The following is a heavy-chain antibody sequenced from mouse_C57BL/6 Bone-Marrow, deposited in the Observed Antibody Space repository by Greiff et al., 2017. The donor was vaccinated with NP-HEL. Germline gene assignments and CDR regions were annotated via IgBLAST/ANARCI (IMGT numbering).Heavy chain of an antibody. CDR2: ISSGSSTI. Sequence: VQLKQSGGGLVKPGGSLKLSCAASGFTFSDYGMRWVRQAPEKGLEWVAYISSGSSTIYYADTVKGRFTISRDNAKNTLFLQMTSLRSEDTAMYYCARPGEDYFDYWGQGTTLTVSS. CDR1: GFTFSDYG. CDR3: ARPGEDYFDY. J-gene: IGHJ2*01. V-gene: IGHV5-17*01.